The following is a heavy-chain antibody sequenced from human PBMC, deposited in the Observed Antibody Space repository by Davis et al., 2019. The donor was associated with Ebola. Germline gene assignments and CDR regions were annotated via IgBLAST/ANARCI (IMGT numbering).Heavy chain of an antibody. CDR1: GGSISSYY. D-gene: IGHD3-16*01. V-gene: IGHV4-59*05. CDR3: ARDYVY. J-gene: IGHJ4*02. CDR2: IYYSGST. Sequence: SETLSLTCTVSGGSISSYYWSWIRQPPGKGLEWIGSIYYSGSTYYNPSLKSRVTISVDTSKNQFSLKLSSVTAADTAIYYCARDYVYWGQGTLVAVSS.